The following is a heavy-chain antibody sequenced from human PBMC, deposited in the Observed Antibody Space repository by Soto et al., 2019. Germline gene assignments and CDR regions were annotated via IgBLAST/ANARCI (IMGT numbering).Heavy chain of an antibody. D-gene: IGHD2-15*01. Sequence: QVQLVQSGAEVKKPGASVKVSCKASGYTFTSYGISWVRQAPGQGLEWMGWISAYNGNTNYAQKLQGRVTMTTDTSTSTAYMELRSLRSDGKAVYYCARDGPGYCSGGSCYVGNAFDIWGQGTMVTVSS. V-gene: IGHV1-18*01. CDR2: ISAYNGNT. CDR1: GYTFTSYG. CDR3: ARDGPGYCSGGSCYVGNAFDI. J-gene: IGHJ3*02.